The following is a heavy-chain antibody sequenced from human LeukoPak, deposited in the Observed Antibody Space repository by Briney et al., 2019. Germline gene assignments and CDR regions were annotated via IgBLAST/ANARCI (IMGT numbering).Heavy chain of an antibody. J-gene: IGHJ4*02. CDR1: GFTFSSYS. V-gene: IGHV3-21*01. D-gene: IGHD5-18*01. CDR2: ISNSSSYI. CDR3: ARPYDTARADY. Sequence: GGSLRLSCAASGFTFSSYSMNWVRQAPGKGLEGVSSISNSSSYIYYADSVKGRFTISRNNAKNSLYLQMNSLRAEDTAVYYCARPYDTARADYWGQGTLVTVSS.